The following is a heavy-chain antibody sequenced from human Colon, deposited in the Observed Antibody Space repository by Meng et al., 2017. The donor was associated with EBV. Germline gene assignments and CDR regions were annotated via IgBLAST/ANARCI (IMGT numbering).Heavy chain of an antibody. CDR2: IHHSGSA. D-gene: IGHD2-21*01. CDR1: VGSMRSGNYY. J-gene: IGHJ4*02. V-gene: IGHV4-30-4*01. Sequence: QLQASGPGLVEPSQTLSLTCTVSVGSMRSGNYYWIWIRQPPGKGLEWIGYIHHSGSAYYNPSLKSRVSISVDTSKNQFSLNLNSMTAADTAVYYCASFDHIPRRNYFDYWGQGTLVTVSS. CDR3: ASFDHIPRRNYFDY.